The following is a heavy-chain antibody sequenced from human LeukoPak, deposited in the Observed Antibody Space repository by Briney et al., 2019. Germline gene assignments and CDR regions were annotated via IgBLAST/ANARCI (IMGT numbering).Heavy chain of an antibody. J-gene: IGHJ3*02. CDR1: GFTFSSYA. CDR3: AREGGIVYLGAFDI. Sequence: PGRSLRLSCAASGFTFSSYAMHWVRQAPGKGLEWVANIKEDGSEKFYVDSVKGRFTISRDNAKNSLSLQMNSLRAEDTAVYYCAREGGIVYLGAFDIWGQGTMVTVSS. D-gene: IGHD1-26*01. CDR2: IKEDGSEK. V-gene: IGHV3-7*03.